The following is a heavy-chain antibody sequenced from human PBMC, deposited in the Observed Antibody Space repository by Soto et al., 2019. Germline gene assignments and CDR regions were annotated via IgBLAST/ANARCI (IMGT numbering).Heavy chain of an antibody. D-gene: IGHD6-6*01. CDR1: GFSFRSYS. CDR2: VSGSGSI. V-gene: IGHV3-21*04. J-gene: IGHJ3*02. Sequence: PGGSLRLSCVASGFSFRSYSMNWVRQAPGKGPEWVAYVSGSGSIGYADSVKGRFTISRDNAKNSLYLQMNSLRAEDTALYYCAKPPTPIGRLVGAFDIWGQGTMVTVSS. CDR3: AKPPTPIGRLVGAFDI.